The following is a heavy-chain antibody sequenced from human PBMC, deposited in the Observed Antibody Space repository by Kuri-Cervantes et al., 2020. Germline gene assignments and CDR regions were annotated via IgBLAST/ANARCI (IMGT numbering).Heavy chain of an antibody. CDR2: IGSSSTYI. J-gene: IGHJ3*02. CDR1: GFTFRSYG. D-gene: IGHD2-15*01. CDR3: ARDFFGGSAAWSRYAFDN. V-gene: IGHV3-21*04. Sequence: GGSLRLSCGASGFTFRSYGMNWVRQAPGKGLEWVSSIGSSSTYIYYADSVKGRFTISRDNAKSSLYLQMNSLRSDDTAVYYCARDFFGGSAAWSRYAFDNWGQGTMVTVSS.